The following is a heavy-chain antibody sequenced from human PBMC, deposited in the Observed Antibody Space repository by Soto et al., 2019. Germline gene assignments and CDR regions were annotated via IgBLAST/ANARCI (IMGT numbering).Heavy chain of an antibody. CDR2: INPNSGGT. CDR3: ASFLADATIAVAGSIGY. V-gene: IGHV1-2*02. Sequence: QVQLVQSGAEVKKPGASVKVSCKASGYTFTGYYMHWVRQAPGQGLEWMGWINPNSGGTNYAQKFQGSVTMPRDTSISTAYMELSRLRSDDTAVYYCASFLADATIAVAGSIGYWGQGTLVTVSS. D-gene: IGHD6-19*01. CDR1: GYTFTGYY. J-gene: IGHJ4*02.